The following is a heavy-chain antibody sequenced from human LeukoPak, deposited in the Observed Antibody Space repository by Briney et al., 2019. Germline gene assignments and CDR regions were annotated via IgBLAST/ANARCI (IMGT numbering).Heavy chain of an antibody. CDR1: GGSISTYY. V-gene: IGHV4-59*01. CDR2: IYNSGSA. J-gene: IGHJ4*02. Sequence: PSETLSLTCTVSGGSISTYYWSWIRQPPGKGPEWIGHIYNSGSANYSPSLKSRVTISVDTSKNQFSLKLSSVTAADTAVYYCARFKRAGGWSYFDYWGQGTLVTVSS. CDR3: ARFKRAGGWSYFDY. D-gene: IGHD6-19*01.